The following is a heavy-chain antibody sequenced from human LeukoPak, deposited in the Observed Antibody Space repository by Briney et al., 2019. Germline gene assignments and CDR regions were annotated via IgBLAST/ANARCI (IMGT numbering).Heavy chain of an antibody. CDR2: IYSGGST. D-gene: IGHD5-24*01. CDR1: GFTFSSNY. CDR3: ARPRDGYDDAFDI. Sequence: GGSLRLSCAASGFTFSSNYMSWVRQAPGKGLEWVSVIYSGGSTYYADSVKGRFTISRDNSKNTLYLQMNSLRAEDTAVYYCARPRDGYDDAFDIWGQGTMVTVSS. J-gene: IGHJ3*02. V-gene: IGHV3-66*02.